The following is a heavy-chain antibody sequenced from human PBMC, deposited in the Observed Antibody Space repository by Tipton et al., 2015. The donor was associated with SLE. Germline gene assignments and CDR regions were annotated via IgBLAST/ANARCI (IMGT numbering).Heavy chain of an antibody. CDR1: GFTFSSYS. J-gene: IGHJ4*02. CDR3: ARDSSTTKARADLVY. CDR2: ISSSSTTI. D-gene: IGHD1-26*01. Sequence: SLRLSCAASGFTFSSYSMNWVRQAPGKGLEWLSYISSSSTTIYYADSVKGRFTISRDNAKNSLYLQMNSLRAEDTAVYYCARDSSTTKARADLVYWGQGTLVTVSS. V-gene: IGHV3-48*01.